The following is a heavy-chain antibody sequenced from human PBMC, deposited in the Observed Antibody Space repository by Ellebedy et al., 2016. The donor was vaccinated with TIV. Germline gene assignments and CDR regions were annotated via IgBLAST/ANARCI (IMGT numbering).Heavy chain of an antibody. J-gene: IGHJ4*02. Sequence: GGSLRLSXATSGFSFSSYSMIWFRQAPGKGLEWVSSISKTSSYIYYADSVKGRFTISRDNARNSLYLQMNSLSAEDTAVYYCAREYQEFYFDYWGQGTLVTVSS. CDR1: GFSFSSYS. V-gene: IGHV3-21*04. D-gene: IGHD2-2*01. CDR2: ISKTSSYI. CDR3: AREYQEFYFDY.